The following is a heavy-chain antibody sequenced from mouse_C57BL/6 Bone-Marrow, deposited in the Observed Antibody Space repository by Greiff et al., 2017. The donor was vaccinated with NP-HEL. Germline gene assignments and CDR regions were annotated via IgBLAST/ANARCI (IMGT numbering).Heavy chain of an antibody. D-gene: IGHD2-13*01. CDR3: ARGYGDYPSWFAY. Sequence: VQLKESGPELVKPGASVKIPCKASGYTFTDYNMDWVKQSHGKSLEWIGDINPNNGGTIYNQKFKGKATLTVDKSSSTAYMELRSLTSEDTAVYYCARGYGDYPSWFAYWGQGTLVTVSA. CDR1: GYTFTDYN. V-gene: IGHV1-18*01. CDR2: INPNNGGT. J-gene: IGHJ3*01.